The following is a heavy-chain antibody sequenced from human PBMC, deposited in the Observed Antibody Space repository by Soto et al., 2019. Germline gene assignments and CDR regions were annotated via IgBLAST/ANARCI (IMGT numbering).Heavy chain of an antibody. Sequence: RASVKVSCKASGFTFTSSAVQWVRQARGQRLEWIGWIVVGSGNTNYAQKFQERVTITRDMSTSTAYMELSSLRSEDTAVYYCAADSKNYDILTGYRPYYYYYGMDVWGQGTTVTVSS. CDR3: AADSKNYDILTGYRPYYYYYGMDV. CDR2: IVVGSGNT. CDR1: GFTFTSSA. J-gene: IGHJ6*02. V-gene: IGHV1-58*01. D-gene: IGHD3-9*01.